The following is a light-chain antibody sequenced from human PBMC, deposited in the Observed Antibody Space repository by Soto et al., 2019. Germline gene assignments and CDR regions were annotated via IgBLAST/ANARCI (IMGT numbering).Light chain of an antibody. CDR2: AAS. V-gene: IGKV1-39*01. Sequence: DIQMTQSPSSLSPAIGDRVPITCRASQTISDFLNWYQLKPGKAPKLLIYAASSLQSGVPSRFSGSGSGTDFTLTISRLQPEDFATYTCQQSFSTPRTFGQGAKVDI. CDR3: QQSFSTPRT. J-gene: IGKJ1*01. CDR1: QTISDF.